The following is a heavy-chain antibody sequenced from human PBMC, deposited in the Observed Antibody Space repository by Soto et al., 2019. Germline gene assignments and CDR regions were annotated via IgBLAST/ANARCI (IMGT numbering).Heavy chain of an antibody. CDR2: MNPNSGDT. V-gene: IGHV1-8*01. CDR3: ARGELLWFGELLR. J-gene: IGHJ4*02. D-gene: IGHD3-10*01. CDR1: GYTFTSYE. Sequence: QVQLVQSGAEVKKPGASVKVSCKASGYTFTSYEINWVRQATGQGLEWMGWMNPNSGDTGYAQKFQGRVTMTRNTSISTTYMELSSLRSEDTTVYYCARGELLWFGELLRWGQGTLFTVSS.